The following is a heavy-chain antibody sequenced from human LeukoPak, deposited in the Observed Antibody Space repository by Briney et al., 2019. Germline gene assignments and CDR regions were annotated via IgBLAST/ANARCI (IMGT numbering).Heavy chain of an antibody. V-gene: IGHV4-61*02. CDR1: GSSISSGSYY. CDR2: IYTSGST. J-gene: IGHJ4*02. D-gene: IGHD3-16*02. Sequence: PSETLSLTCTVSGSSISSGSYYWSWIRQPAGKGLEWIGRIYTSGSTNYNPSLKSRVTISVDTSKNQFSLKLSSVTAADTAVYYCARDYVWGSYRYESYEIFDYWGQGTLVTVSS. CDR3: ARDYVWGSYRYESYEIFDY.